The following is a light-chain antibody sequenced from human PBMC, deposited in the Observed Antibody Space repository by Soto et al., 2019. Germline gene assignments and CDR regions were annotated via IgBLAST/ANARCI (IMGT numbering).Light chain of an antibody. CDR3: SSFAGSNNFPEV. Sequence: QSVLTQPPSVSGAPGQRVTISCTGSSSNLGAGYDVHWYQLLPGTAPKLLIYGNRNRPSGVPDRFSGSKSGTSASLAITGLQAEDEADYYCSSFAGSNNFPEVFGTGTKVTVL. V-gene: IGLV1-40*01. CDR2: GNR. CDR1: SSNLGAGYD. J-gene: IGLJ1*01.